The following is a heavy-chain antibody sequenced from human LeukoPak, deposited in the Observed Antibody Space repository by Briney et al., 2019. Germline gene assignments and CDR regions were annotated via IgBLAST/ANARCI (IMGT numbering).Heavy chain of an antibody. CDR2: ISDTGNT. CDR1: GFTLSSYA. D-gene: IGHD2-15*01. V-gene: IGHV3-23*01. CDR3: AKAPVTTCRGAFCYPFDY. J-gene: IGHJ4*02. Sequence: GRSLRLSCAASGFTLSSYAMSWVRQAPGKGLEWVSTISDTGNTYHADSVKGRFTISRDSSKNTLFLQMNRLRPEDAAVYYCAKAPVTTCRGAFCYPFDYWGLGTLVTVSS.